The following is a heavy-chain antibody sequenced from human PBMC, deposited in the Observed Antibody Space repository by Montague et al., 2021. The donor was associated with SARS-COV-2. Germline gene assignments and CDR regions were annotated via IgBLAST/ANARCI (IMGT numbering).Heavy chain of an antibody. J-gene: IGHJ6*02. D-gene: IGHD2-21*01. Sequence: SETLSLTCTVSGGSINNYYWSWIRQPPGRGLEWIGSIHYSGSTYYNPSLESRVSISVDTSKNQFSLKLSSVTAADTAVYYCARLWDTVYYYYGMDVWGQGTTVTVSS. CDR2: IHYSGST. V-gene: IGHV4-59*05. CDR1: GGSINNYY. CDR3: ARLWDTVYYYYGMDV.